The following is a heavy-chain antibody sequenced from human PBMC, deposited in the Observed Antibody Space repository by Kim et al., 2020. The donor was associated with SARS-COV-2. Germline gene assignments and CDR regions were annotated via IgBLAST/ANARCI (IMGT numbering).Heavy chain of an antibody. V-gene: IGHV1-69*01. D-gene: IGHD5-18*01. J-gene: IGHJ4*02. CDR3: ARGLQLWSDFDF. Sequence: NYAQKFQGRVTITADESTSTAYMEVGSLRSEDTAVYYCARGLQLWSDFDFWGQGTLVTVSS.